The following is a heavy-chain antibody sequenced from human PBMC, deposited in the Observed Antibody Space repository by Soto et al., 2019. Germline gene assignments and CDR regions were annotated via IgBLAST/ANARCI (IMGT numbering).Heavy chain of an antibody. CDR2: LSSDGFGA. D-gene: IGHD3-16*01. J-gene: IGHJ4*02. CDR1: GFSLSPYW. CDR3: ARDLGVHDY. V-gene: IGHV3-74*03. Sequence: GGSLRLSCAASGFSLSPYWMHWVRQVPGRGLEWVARLSSDGFGAAYADSVKGRFFISRDIARNTLSLQMNSLRADDTAVYYCARDLGVHDYWGRGTSVTVSS.